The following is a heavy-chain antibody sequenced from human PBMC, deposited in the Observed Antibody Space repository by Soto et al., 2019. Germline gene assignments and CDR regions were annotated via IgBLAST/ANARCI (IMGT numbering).Heavy chain of an antibody. V-gene: IGHV3-23*01. CDR1: GHTFQNYA. J-gene: IGHJ4*02. CDR2: ISGSGGST. CDR3: AKVSRGIGVVPVALN. Sequence: EVQLLESGGGSVQPGGYLRLSCVASGHTFQNYAMTWVRQAPGKGLEWVSGISGSGGSTYYADSVRGRFTISRDDSKNTLYLQMSSLRAEDTAVYYCAKVSRGIGVVPVALNWGQGTLVTVSS. D-gene: IGHD2-2*01.